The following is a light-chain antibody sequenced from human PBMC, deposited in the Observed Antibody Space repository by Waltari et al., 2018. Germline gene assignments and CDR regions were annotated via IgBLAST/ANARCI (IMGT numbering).Light chain of an antibody. CDR3: QQYNDWPPLT. V-gene: IGKV3-15*01. CDR2: EAS. CDR1: QSVSTK. J-gene: IGKJ4*01. Sequence: EIVMTQSPGTLSVSPGDRVTLSWRASQSVSTKLAWYQKKPGQPPRLLIYEASRRATGIPTRFSGSGSGTEFTLTISSLQSEDFAVYLCQQYNDWPPLTFGGGTKVEIK.